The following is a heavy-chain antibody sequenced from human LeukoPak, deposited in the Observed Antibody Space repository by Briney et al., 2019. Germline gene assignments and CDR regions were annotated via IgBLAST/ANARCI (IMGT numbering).Heavy chain of an antibody. CDR2: IKQDVGVK. CDR3: AKYTVPFCGGDCYSQYFDS. J-gene: IGHJ4*02. V-gene: IGHV3-7*01. Sequence: GGSLRLSCAASGFTFSAYWMSWVRQAPGKGLEWGANIKQDVGVKYYVDSVKGRFTISRDNTENSLYLQMNSLRAEDAAVFYCAKYTVPFCGGDCYSQYFDSWGQGTLVTVSS. D-gene: IGHD2-21*01. CDR1: GFTFSAYW.